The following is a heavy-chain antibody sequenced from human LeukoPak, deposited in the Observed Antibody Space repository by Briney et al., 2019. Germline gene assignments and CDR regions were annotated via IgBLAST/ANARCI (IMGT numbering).Heavy chain of an antibody. CDR2: INHSGST. CDR1: GGSVRWCY. J-gene: IGHJ4*02. D-gene: IGHD1-26*01. CDR3: ARARGSFDFDY. Sequence: SETLSLTCAVYGGSVRWCYWGWIREPPGKGMEGIGEINHSGSTNYNPSLKSRVTISVDTSKNQFSLKLSSVTAAGTAVYYCARARGSFDFDYWGQGTLVTVSS. V-gene: IGHV4-34*01.